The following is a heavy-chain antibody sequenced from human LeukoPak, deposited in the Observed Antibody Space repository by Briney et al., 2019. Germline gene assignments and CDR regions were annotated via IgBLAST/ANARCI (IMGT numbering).Heavy chain of an antibody. CDR2: IKQDGSEK. Sequence: PGGSLRLSCAASGFTFSSYWMSWVRQAPGKGLEWVANIKQDGSEKYYVDSVKGRFTISRDNAKNSLYLQMNNLRAEDTAVYYCARVLDSSSDHSWYYYYYYMDVWGKGTTVTVSS. J-gene: IGHJ6*03. V-gene: IGHV3-7*01. D-gene: IGHD6-13*01. CDR3: ARVLDSSSDHSWYYYYYYMDV. CDR1: GFTFSSYW.